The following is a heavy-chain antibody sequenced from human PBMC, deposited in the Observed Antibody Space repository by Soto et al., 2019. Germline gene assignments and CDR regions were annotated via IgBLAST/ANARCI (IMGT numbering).Heavy chain of an antibody. D-gene: IGHD6-19*01. CDR2: IYYSGST. J-gene: IGHJ5*02. CDR3: AREVGGVAVANPLQNWFDP. Sequence: PSETLSLTCTVSGGSISSGGYYWSWIRQHPGKGLEWIGYIYYSGSTYYNPSLKSRVTISVDTSKNQFSLKLSSVTAADTAVYYCAREVGGVAVANPLQNWFDPWGQGTLVTVSS. V-gene: IGHV4-31*03. CDR1: GGSISSGGYY.